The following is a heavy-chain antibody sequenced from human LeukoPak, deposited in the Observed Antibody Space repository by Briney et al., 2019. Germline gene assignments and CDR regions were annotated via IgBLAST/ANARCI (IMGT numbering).Heavy chain of an antibody. D-gene: IGHD3-10*01. CDR1: GYTFSGTGWY. CDR2: IYPNNGAT. J-gene: IGHJ4*02. Sequence: ASVKVSCKASGYTFSGTGWYLYWLRQAPGQGLECMGWIYPNNGATAYAQKFQGRVAMTRDTSITTAYMELGRLRPDDTAVYYCARDGPAQMVDFDYWGQGTPVTVSS. V-gene: IGHV1-2*02. CDR3: ARDGPAQMVDFDY.